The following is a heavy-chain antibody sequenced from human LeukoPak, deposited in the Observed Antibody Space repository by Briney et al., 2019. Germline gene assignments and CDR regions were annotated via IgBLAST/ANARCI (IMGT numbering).Heavy chain of an antibody. CDR2: INPNNGDT. Sequence: ASVTVSCKASGYTFTAQYMHWVRQAPGQGLQWMGWINPNNGDTKYAQNFLGRVTMTRDTSTSTAYMELNNLRSDDTAVYFCASYPRSIPTPPFDYWGQGTLVTVSS. J-gene: IGHJ4*02. V-gene: IGHV1-2*02. D-gene: IGHD2-21*01. CDR1: GYTFTAQY. CDR3: ASYPRSIPTPPFDY.